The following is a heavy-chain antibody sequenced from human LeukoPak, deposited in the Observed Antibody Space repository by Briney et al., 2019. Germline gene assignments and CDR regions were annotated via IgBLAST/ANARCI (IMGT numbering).Heavy chain of an antibody. Sequence: ASVKVSCKASGYTFTGYYMHWVRQAPGQGLEWMGWINPNSGGTNYAQKFQGRVTMTRDTSTSTAYMELSRLRSDDTAVYYCARGGIAVAGTRGHWFDPWGQGTLVTVSS. CDR3: ARGGIAVAGTRGHWFDP. D-gene: IGHD6-19*01. V-gene: IGHV1-2*02. CDR2: INPNSGGT. CDR1: GYTFTGYY. J-gene: IGHJ5*02.